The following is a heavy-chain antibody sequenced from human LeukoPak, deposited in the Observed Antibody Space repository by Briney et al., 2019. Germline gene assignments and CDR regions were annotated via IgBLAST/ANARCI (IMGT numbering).Heavy chain of an antibody. Sequence: GGSLRLSCAASGFTFSSYAMSWVRQAPGKGLEWVSSISGTGGSTHYADSVKGRFTISRDNSKNTLYLQMNSLRAGDTAVYYCAKSSYYDSSGFYREYYFDYWGQGALVPVSS. CDR1: GFTFSSYA. CDR2: ISGTGGST. V-gene: IGHV3-23*01. CDR3: AKSSYYDSSGFYREYYFDY. J-gene: IGHJ4*02. D-gene: IGHD3-22*01.